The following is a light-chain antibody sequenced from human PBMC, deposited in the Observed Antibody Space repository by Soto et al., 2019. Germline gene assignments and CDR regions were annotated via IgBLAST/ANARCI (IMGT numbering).Light chain of an antibody. CDR1: SSDVGAYNF. V-gene: IGLV2-14*03. J-gene: IGLJ1*01. Sequence: QSVLTQPASVSGSPGQSITISCTGTSSDVGAYNFVSWYQQHPGKVPKLMIFDVSSRPSGVSDRFAGSKSGNTASLTIAGLQAEDEGEYYCSSYTSSSTHVFGSGTKVTVL. CDR3: SSYTSSSTHV. CDR2: DVS.